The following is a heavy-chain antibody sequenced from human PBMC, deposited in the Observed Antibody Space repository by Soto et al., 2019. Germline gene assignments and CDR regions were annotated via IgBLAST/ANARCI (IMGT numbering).Heavy chain of an antibody. V-gene: IGHV3-30-3*01. CDR2: ISYDGSNK. Sequence: PGGSLRLSCAASGFTFSSYAMHWVRQAPGKGLEWVAVISYDGSNKYYADSVKGRFTISRDNSKNTLYLQMNSLRAEDTAVYYCARDYYHFNSGYRFSIDFWGQGTTVTVSS. J-gene: IGHJ6*02. CDR3: ARDYYHFNSGYRFSIDF. CDR1: GFTFSSYA. D-gene: IGHD5-12*01.